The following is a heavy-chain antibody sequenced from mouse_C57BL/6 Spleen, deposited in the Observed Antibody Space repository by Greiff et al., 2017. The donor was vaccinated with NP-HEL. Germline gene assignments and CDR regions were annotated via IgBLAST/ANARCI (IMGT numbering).Heavy chain of an antibody. CDR3: ARWGTTVYFDY. D-gene: IGHD1-1*01. CDR1: GYTFTSYW. Sequence: QVQLQQPGAELVKPGASVKLSCKASGYTFTSYWMHWVKQRPGRGLEGIGRIDPNSGGTKYNEKFKSKATLTVDKHSSTAYMQLSSLTSEDSAVYYCARWGTTVYFDYWGQGTTLTVSS. J-gene: IGHJ2*01. CDR2: IDPNSGGT. V-gene: IGHV1-72*01.